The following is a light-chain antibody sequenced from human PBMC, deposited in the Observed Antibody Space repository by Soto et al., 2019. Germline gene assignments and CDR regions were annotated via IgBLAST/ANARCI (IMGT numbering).Light chain of an antibody. V-gene: IGLV2-14*01. CDR3: SSYTTRGNLV. J-gene: IGLJ2*01. Sequence: QSALTQPASVSGSPGQSITISCTGTNSDVGVYNSVSWYQQQNPGKAPKVMIFEVSKRPSGVSNRFSGSKSGSTASLTISGLQAEDEADYYCSSYTTRGNLVFGGGTKVTVL. CDR1: NSDVGVYNS. CDR2: EVS.